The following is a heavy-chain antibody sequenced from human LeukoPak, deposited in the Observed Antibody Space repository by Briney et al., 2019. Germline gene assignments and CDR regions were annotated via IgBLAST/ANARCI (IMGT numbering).Heavy chain of an antibody. Sequence: SVKVSCKASGFTVISSAVQWVRQARGQRLEWIGWIVAGSGNTNYAQKFQERVTITSDMSTSTAYMELRSLRSEDTAVYYCAADLYYGSLYGFDYWGQGTLVTVSS. D-gene: IGHD3-10*01. CDR2: IVAGSGNT. V-gene: IGHV1-58*01. CDR3: AADLYYGSLYGFDY. CDR1: GFTVISSA. J-gene: IGHJ4*02.